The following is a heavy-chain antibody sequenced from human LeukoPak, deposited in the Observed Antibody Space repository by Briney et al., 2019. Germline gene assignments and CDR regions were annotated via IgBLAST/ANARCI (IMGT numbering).Heavy chain of an antibody. J-gene: IGHJ4*02. Sequence: SETLSLTCTVSGGSISSSSYYWGWIRQPPGKGLEWIGSIYYSGSTYYNTSLKSRVTISVDTSKNQFSLKLSSVTAADTAVYYCASFYGSGSYYPKPDYWGQGTLVTVSS. CDR3: ASFYGSGSYYPKPDY. CDR1: GGSISSSSYY. D-gene: IGHD3-10*01. V-gene: IGHV4-39*01. CDR2: IYYSGST.